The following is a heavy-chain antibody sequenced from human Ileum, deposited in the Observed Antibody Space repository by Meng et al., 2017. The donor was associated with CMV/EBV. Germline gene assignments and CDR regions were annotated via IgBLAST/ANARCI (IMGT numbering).Heavy chain of an antibody. CDR1: GFSCSRYA. V-gene: IGHV3-23*03. J-gene: IGHJ4*02. CDR3: ATDGGGYSYGH. CDR2: IYSAGGT. D-gene: IGHD5-18*01. Sequence: LACAASGFSCSRYAMSWVRQAPGKGLEWVSIIYSAGGTHYAGSVKGRFTISRDNSKNTLHLQMDSLRDEDTAVYYCATDGGGYSYGHWGQGTLVTVSS.